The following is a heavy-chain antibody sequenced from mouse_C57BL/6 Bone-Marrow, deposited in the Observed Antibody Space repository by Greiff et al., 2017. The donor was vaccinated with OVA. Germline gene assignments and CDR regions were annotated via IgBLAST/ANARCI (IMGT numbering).Heavy chain of an antibody. CDR3: SEASAVYYGALNCDADGYFDV. CDR2: GQGLEWIG. V-gene: IGHV1-87*01. J-gene: IGHJ1*03. Sequence: QVQLQQSGPELARPWASVKISCQAFYTFSRRVHFAIRDTNYWMQWVKQRPGQGLEWIGAIYPGNGDTSYNQKFKGKATLTADKSSSTAYMQLSSLTSEASAVYYGALNCDADGYFDVWGTGTTVTVSS. CDR1: YTFSRRVH. D-gene: IGHD4-1*02.